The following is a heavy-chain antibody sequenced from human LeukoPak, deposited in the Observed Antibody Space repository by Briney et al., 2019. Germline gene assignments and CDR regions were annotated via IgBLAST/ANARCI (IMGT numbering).Heavy chain of an antibody. Sequence: GESLKISCKGSGYRFTSYWIGWVRQMPGKGLEWMGIIYPGDSDTTYSPSFQGQVTISADKSISTAYLQWSSLQASDTAMYYCARQSLLLGSPDYWGQGTLVTVSS. V-gene: IGHV5-51*01. CDR1: GYRFTSYW. CDR3: ARQSLLLGSPDY. J-gene: IGHJ4*02. CDR2: IYPGDSDT. D-gene: IGHD6-13*01.